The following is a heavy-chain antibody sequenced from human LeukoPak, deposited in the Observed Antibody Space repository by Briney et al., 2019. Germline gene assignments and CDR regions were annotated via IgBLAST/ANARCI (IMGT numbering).Heavy chain of an antibody. V-gene: IGHV4-4*07. Sequence: PSKTLSLTCTVSGGSISSYYWSWIRQPAGKGLEWTGRIYTSGSTNYNPSLKSRVTMSVDTSKNQFSLKLSSVTAADTAVYYCARSPPVTAPFDYWGQGTLVTVSS. CDR2: IYTSGST. CDR1: GGSISSYY. J-gene: IGHJ4*02. CDR3: ARSPPVTAPFDY. D-gene: IGHD2-21*02.